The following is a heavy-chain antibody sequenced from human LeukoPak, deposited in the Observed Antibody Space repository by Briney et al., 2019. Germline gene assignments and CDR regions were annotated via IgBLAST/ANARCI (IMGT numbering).Heavy chain of an antibody. CDR2: IYYSGST. Sequence: SETLSLTCTVSGGSISSSSYYWGWIRQPPGKGLEWIGSIYYSGSTYYNPSLKSRVTISVDTSKDQFSLKLSSVTAADTAGYYCVRPKIPSAIDDWGQGTLVT. J-gene: IGHJ4*02. D-gene: IGHD2-2*01. V-gene: IGHV4-39*07. CDR1: GGSISSSSYY. CDR3: VRPKIPSAIDD.